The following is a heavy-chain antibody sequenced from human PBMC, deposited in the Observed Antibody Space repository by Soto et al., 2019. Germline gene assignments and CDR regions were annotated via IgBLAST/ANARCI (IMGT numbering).Heavy chain of an antibody. J-gene: IGHJ3*01. Sequence: GGSLRLSCAASGFIFSDYEINWVRQAPGKGLEWVSYISEGGSTIYYADSVKGRFTISRDNARNSLYLQMSSLRAEDTAVYYCAREGVSVDAFDVWGQGTMVTVSS. CDR1: GFIFSDYE. CDR3: AREGVSVDAFDV. D-gene: IGHD3-3*01. CDR2: ISEGGSTI. V-gene: IGHV3-48*03.